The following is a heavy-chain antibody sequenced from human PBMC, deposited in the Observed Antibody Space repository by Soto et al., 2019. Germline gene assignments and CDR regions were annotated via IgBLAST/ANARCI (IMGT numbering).Heavy chain of an antibody. Sequence: QEQLVESGGGVIQPGRSLRLSCAASGFTFSTYGMHWVRQAPGKGLEWVGLISYDGRYKYYPDSVKGRFTISRDNSKNSLYLEMNILRPEDTAVYYCAKDPTYDSSGYYFYYGPDVWGQGTTVTVTS. J-gene: IGHJ6*02. CDR1: GFTFSTYG. CDR3: AKDPTYDSSGYYFYYGPDV. CDR2: ISYDGRYK. V-gene: IGHV3-30*18. D-gene: IGHD3-22*01.